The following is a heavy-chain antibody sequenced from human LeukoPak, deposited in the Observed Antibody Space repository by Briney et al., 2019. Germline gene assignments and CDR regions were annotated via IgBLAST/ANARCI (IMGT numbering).Heavy chain of an antibody. J-gene: IGHJ5*02. CDR2: INHSGST. D-gene: IGHD7-27*01. Sequence: PETLSLTCAVYGGSFSGYYWSWIRQPPGKGLEWIGEINHSGSTNYNPSLKSRVTISVDTSKNQFSLKLSSVTAADTAVYYCARVNWGPYNWFDPWGQGTLVTVSS. CDR1: GGSFSGYY. V-gene: IGHV4-34*01. CDR3: ARVNWGPYNWFDP.